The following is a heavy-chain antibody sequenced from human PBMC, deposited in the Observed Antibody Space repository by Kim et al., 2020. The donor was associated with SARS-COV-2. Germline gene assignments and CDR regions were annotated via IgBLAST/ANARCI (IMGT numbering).Heavy chain of an antibody. Sequence: SETLSLTCTVSGYSISSGYYWGWIWQPPGKGLEWIGSIYHSGSTYYNPSLQSRVTISVDTSKNQFSLKLSSVTAADTAVYYCARCWGFGELSGYWGQGTLVTVSS. CDR1: GYSISSGYY. CDR3: ARCWGFGELSGY. CDR2: IYHSGST. J-gene: IGHJ4*02. V-gene: IGHV4-38-2*02. D-gene: IGHD3-10*01.